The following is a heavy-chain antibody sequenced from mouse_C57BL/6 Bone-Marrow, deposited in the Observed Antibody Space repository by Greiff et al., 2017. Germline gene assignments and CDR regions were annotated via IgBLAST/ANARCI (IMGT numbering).Heavy chain of an antibody. CDR1: GFNIKNTY. V-gene: IGHV14-3*01. D-gene: IGHD1-1*01. Sequence: EVQLQQSVAELVRPGASVKLSCTASGFNIKNTYMHWVKQRPEQGLEWIGRIDPANGNTKYAPKFQGQATITADTSSNTAYLQLSSLTSEDTAIYYCARVHYYGSSYVRYFDYWGQGTTLTVSS. J-gene: IGHJ2*01. CDR2: IDPANGNT. CDR3: ARVHYYGSSYVRYFDY.